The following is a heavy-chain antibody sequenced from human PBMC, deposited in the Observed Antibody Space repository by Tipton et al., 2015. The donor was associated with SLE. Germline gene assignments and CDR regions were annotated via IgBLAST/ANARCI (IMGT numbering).Heavy chain of an antibody. CDR1: GFTFNNYG. J-gene: IGHJ3*02. V-gene: IGHV3-30*02. CDR2: IRYDGSEI. CDR3: ARGERRDGYNSRFGI. D-gene: IGHD5-24*01. Sequence: SGFTFNNYGMHWVRQAPGKGLEWVAFIRYDGSEIYYADSVKGRFTISRDNAKNSLYLQMNSLRAEDTAVYYCARGERRDGYNSRFGIWGQGTMVTVSS.